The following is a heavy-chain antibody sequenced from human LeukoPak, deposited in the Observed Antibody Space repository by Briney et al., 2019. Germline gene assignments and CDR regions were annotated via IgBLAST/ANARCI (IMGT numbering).Heavy chain of an antibody. Sequence: GVSLRLSCAASGFSFSRYAIHWVRQAPGKGLEWVALISHGGDNWFYTPSVKGRFTISADTPKNTVYLQMDSLRTEDTAVYYCARAVRDYYYYYMDVWGKGTTVTVSS. J-gene: IGHJ6*03. D-gene: IGHD3-10*01. V-gene: IGHV3-30*04. CDR1: GFSFSRYA. CDR2: ISHGGDNW. CDR3: ARAVRDYYYYYMDV.